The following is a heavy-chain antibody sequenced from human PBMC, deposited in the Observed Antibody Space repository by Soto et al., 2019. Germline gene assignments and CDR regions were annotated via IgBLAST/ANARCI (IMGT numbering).Heavy chain of an antibody. CDR3: AKKSEIAVPRYYFDL. CDR2: MNGGGGST. CDR1: GFTFGSYA. D-gene: IGHD2-21*01. Sequence: LRLSCAASGFTFGSYAMGLVRQAPWKGLEWVSSMNGGGGSTYYAESVQGRFTISRDNSKNTLYLQMNSLRVEDTAVYYCAKKSEIAVPRYYFDLWGQGTLVTVPQ. J-gene: IGHJ4*02. V-gene: IGHV3-23*01.